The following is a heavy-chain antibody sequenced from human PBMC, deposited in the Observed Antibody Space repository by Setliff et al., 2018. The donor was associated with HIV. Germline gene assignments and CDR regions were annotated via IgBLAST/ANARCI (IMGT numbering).Heavy chain of an antibody. D-gene: IGHD4-4*01. V-gene: IGHV4-30-4*08. CDR3: ARVVYTYYYMDV. CDR2: IYYSGST. J-gene: IGHJ6*03. CDR1: GASISRGNYY. Sequence: SETLSLTCTVSGASISRGNYYWTWILQRPGKGLEWIAVIYYSGSTYYSPSLKSRLMISVDTAKNQFSLNMTSVTAADTAVYFCARVVYTYYYMDVWGKGTTVTVSS.